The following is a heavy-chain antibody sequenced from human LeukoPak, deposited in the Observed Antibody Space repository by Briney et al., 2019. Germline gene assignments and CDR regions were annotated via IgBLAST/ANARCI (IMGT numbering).Heavy chain of an antibody. Sequence: PSETLSLTCSISGDSISTYYWSWIRQTPGKGLEWIGYIYYSGDTNYNPSLKSRVTISVDTSKNQFSLKLISVTAADTAVYYCARHGKGIDYWGQGTLVTVSS. J-gene: IGHJ4*02. CDR3: ARHGKGIDY. CDR2: IYYSGDT. D-gene: IGHD1-1*01. V-gene: IGHV4-59*08. CDR1: GDSISTYY.